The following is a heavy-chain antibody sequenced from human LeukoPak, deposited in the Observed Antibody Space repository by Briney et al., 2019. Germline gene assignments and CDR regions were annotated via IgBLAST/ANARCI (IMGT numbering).Heavy chain of an antibody. CDR2: INPNSGGT. J-gene: IGHJ5*02. CDR3: ARDLARSNWFDP. V-gene: IGHV1-2*02. CDR1: GYTFTGYY. Sequence: ASVKVSCKASGYTFTGYYMHWVRQAPGQGLEWMGWINPNSGGTNYAQKFQGRVTMTRDTSISTAYMELSRLRSDDTAVYYCARDLARSNWFDPWGQGTLVTVSS.